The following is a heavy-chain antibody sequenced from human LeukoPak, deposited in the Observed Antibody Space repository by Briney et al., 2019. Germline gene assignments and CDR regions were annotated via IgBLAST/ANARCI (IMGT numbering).Heavy chain of an antibody. D-gene: IGHD1-1*01. V-gene: IGHV1-2*06. CDR1: GYTFTGYY. CDR2: INPNSGGT. J-gene: IGHJ4*02. Sequence: GPSVKVSCKASGYTFTGYYMHWVRQAPGQGLEWMGRINPNSGGTNYAQKFQGRVTMTRDTSISTAYMELSRLRSDDTAVYYCARPRAGYAYYFDYWGQGTLVTVSS. CDR3: ARPRAGYAYYFDY.